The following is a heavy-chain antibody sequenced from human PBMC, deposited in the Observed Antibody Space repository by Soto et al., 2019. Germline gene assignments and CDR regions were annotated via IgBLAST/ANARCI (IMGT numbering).Heavy chain of an antibody. V-gene: IGHV3-30*18. Sequence: QVQLVEPGGGVVQPGRSLRLSCEASGFPFRRFGMHWVRQAPGKGLEWVAVISYDGSSKHYADSVKGRFTISRDNSKDTLYLQMDSRLPEATAVYYCAKGVVPAAMSGTQRNEYGLDVWGQGNPVTLS. CDR1: GFPFRRFG. CDR2: ISYDGSSK. J-gene: IGHJ6*02. CDR3: AKGVVPAAMSGTQRNEYGLDV. D-gene: IGHD2-2*01.